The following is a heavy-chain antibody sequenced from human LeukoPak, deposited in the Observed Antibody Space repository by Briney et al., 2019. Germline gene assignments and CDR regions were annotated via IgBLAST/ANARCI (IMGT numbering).Heavy chain of an antibody. CDR1: GFTFGDYT. V-gene: IGHV3-49*03. D-gene: IGHD3-22*01. CDR3: TKDQGVHSSGFYTRPDY. Sequence: GGSLRLSCTASGFTFGDYTISWFRQAPGKGLEWVCFIRSISSGGTAEYAASVRDRIVMSRDDSKSIAYLQMNSLRTEDTAVYYCTKDQGVHSSGFYTRPDYWGQGTLVTVSS. J-gene: IGHJ4*02. CDR2: IRSISSGGTA.